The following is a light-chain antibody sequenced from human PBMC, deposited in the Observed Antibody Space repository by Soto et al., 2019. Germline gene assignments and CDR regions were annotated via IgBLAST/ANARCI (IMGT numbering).Light chain of an antibody. CDR3: QQYKNWPAIT. V-gene: IGKV3D-15*01. J-gene: IGKJ5*01. CDR1: QSVSSS. Sequence: EIIMTQSPATLSVSPGERATLSCRASQSVSSSLAWYQQKPGQAPRLLIYGASTRATGIPARLSGSGSATEFTLTISSLQSEDFAVYYCQQYKNWPAITFGQGTRLEIK. CDR2: GAS.